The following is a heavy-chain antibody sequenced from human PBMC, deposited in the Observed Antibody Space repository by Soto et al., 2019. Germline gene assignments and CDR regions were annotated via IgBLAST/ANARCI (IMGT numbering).Heavy chain of an antibody. Sequence: GGSLRLSCAASGFTFSSYWMSWVRQAPGKGLEWVANIKQDGSEKYYVDSVKGRFTISRDNAKNSLYLQMNSLRAEDTAVYYCARDGYSYGYALSGFDYWGQGTLVTVSS. CDR2: IKQDGSEK. CDR1: GFTFSSYW. V-gene: IGHV3-7*01. J-gene: IGHJ4*02. CDR3: ARDGYSYGYALSGFDY. D-gene: IGHD5-18*01.